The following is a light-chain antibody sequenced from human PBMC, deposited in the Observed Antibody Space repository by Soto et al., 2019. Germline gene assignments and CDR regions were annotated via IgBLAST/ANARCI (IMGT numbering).Light chain of an antibody. V-gene: IGLV2-14*01. CDR1: TRDIAGYDY. CDR3: SSFAGSNNFAYV. J-gene: IGLJ1*01. Sequence: QSVLTQPASVSGSLGQSISISCTGTTRDIAGYDYISWYQQLPGKAAKLMIYQVTIRPSGISNRFSGSKSGNTASLTISGLQAEDEADYYCSSFAGSNNFAYVFGTGTKVTV. CDR2: QVT.